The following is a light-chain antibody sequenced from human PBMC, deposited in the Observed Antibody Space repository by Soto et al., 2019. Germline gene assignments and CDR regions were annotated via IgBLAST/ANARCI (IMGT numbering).Light chain of an antibody. CDR3: QQYNNWPPWT. CDR1: QSVSDNN. CDR2: GAS. J-gene: IGKJ1*01. Sequence: EIVLTQSPGTLSLSPGDRGALSCRASQSVSDNNLAWYQQKPGQAPRLLIYGASTRATGIPARFSGSGSGTEFTLTISSLQSEDFAVYYCQQYNNWPPWTFGQGTKVDIK. V-gene: IGKV3D-15*01.